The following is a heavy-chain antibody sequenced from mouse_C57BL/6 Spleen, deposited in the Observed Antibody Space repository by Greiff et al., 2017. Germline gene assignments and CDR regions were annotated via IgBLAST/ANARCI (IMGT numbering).Heavy chain of an antibody. CDR3: ARDGPYWYFDV. V-gene: IGHV5-4*01. CDR2: ISDGGSYT. J-gene: IGHJ1*03. CDR1: GFTFSSYA. Sequence: EVMLVESGGGLVKPGGSLKLSCAASGFTFSSYAMSWVRQTPEKRLEWVATISDGGSYTYYPDNVKGRFTISRENAKNNLYLQMSHLKSEDTAMYYCARDGPYWYFDVWGTGTTVTVSS.